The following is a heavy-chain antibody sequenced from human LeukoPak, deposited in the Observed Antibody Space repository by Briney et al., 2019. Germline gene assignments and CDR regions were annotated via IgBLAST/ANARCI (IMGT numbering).Heavy chain of an antibody. D-gene: IGHD3-10*01. CDR3: AREPLSPPVRWFDP. CDR2: IYTSGST. J-gene: IGHJ5*02. Sequence: SETLSLTCTVSGGSISSYYWSWIRQPAGKGLEWIGRIYTSGSTNYNPSLKSRVTMSVDTSKNQFSLKLSSVTAADTAVYYCAREPLSPPVRWFDPWGQGTLVTVSS. V-gene: IGHV4-4*07. CDR1: GGSISSYY.